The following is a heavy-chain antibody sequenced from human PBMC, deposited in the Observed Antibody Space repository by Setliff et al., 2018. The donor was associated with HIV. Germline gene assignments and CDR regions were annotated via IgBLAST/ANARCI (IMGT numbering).Heavy chain of an antibody. CDR1: GYSISSGYY. CDR2: FYHSGRT. V-gene: IGHV4-38-2*01. D-gene: IGHD2-21*01. Sequence: PSETLSLTCAVSGYSISSGYYWGWIRQPPGKGLEWIGSFYHSGRTYYNPSLKSRVTISVDTSKNQFSLRLSSETAADTAVYYCSRSYCGGDCSLVVDTNWFDPWGQGTLVTVSS. J-gene: IGHJ5*02. CDR3: SRSYCGGDCSLVVDTNWFDP.